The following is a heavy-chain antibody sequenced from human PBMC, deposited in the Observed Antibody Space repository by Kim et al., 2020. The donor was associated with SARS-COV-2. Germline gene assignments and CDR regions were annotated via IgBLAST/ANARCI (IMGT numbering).Heavy chain of an antibody. Sequence: GGSLRLSCAASGFTFSSYAMHWVRQAPGKGLEWVAVISYDGSNKYYSDSVKGRFTISRDNSKNTLYLQMNSLRAEDTAVYYCAIDYYDSSGSENFDYWG. D-gene: IGHD3-22*01. CDR1: GFTFSSYA. V-gene: IGHV3-30-3*01. J-gene: IGHJ4*01. CDR2: ISYDGSNK. CDR3: AIDYYDSSGSENFDY.